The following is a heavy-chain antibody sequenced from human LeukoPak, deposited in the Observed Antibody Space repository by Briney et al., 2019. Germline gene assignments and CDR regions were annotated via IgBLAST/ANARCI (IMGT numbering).Heavy chain of an antibody. V-gene: IGHV3-48*01. CDR2: ISSSSSTI. CDR3: ARGYYYYMDV. CDR1: RFAFSSYA. Sequence: GGSLRLSCVASRFAFSSYAMNWVRQAPGKGLEWVSYISSSSSTIYYADSVKGRFTISRDNAKNSLYLQMNSLRAEDTAVYYCARGYYYYMDVWGKGTTVTVSS. J-gene: IGHJ6*03.